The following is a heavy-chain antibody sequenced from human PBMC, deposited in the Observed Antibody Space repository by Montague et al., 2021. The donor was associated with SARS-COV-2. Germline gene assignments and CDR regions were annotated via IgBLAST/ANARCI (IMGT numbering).Heavy chain of an antibody. V-gene: IGHV4-31*03. D-gene: IGHD2-15*01. Sequence: TLSLTCTVSGGSISSGGYYWSWIRQHPGKGLEWIGYIYYSGSTSYNPSLKSRVTISVDTSKNQFSLKLSSVTAADTAVYYCARLTAGYCSGGSRYWGPGFDSWGQGTLVTVSS. CDR1: GGSISSGGYY. J-gene: IGHJ4*02. CDR3: ARLTAGYCSGGSRYWGPGFDS. CDR2: IYYSGST.